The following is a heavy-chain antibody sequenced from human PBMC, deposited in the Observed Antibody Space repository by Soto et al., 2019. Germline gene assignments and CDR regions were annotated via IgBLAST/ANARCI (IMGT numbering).Heavy chain of an antibody. Sequence: QVQLQESGPGLVKPSQTLSLTCTVSGGSISSGGYYWSWIRQHPGKGLEWIGCIYYSGSTYYNPSLKSRVTISLDPSKNQFSLKLSSVTAADTAVYDCARSPEATVTACDYWGQGTLVTVSS. CDR1: GGSISSGGYY. D-gene: IGHD4-17*01. CDR2: IYYSGST. J-gene: IGHJ4*02. CDR3: ARSPEATVTACDY. V-gene: IGHV4-31*03.